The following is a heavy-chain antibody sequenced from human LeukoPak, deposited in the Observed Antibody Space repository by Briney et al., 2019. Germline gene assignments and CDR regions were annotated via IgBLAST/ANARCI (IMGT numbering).Heavy chain of an antibody. CDR1: GSTFSSYE. CDR3: ARDLGGRYFDWLSDEIDY. D-gene: IGHD3-9*01. J-gene: IGHJ4*02. Sequence: GGSLRLSCAASGSTFSSYEMNWVRQAPGKGLEWVSYISSSGSTIYYADSVKGRFTISRDNAKNSLYLQMNSLRAEDTAVYYCARDLGGRYFDWLSDEIDYWGQGTLVTVSS. V-gene: IGHV3-48*03. CDR2: ISSSGSTI.